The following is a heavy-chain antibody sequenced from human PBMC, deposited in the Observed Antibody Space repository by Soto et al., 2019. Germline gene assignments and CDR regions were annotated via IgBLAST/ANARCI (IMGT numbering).Heavy chain of an antibody. J-gene: IGHJ4*02. CDR3: ARGLRDGYNSPLGG. V-gene: IGHV1-69*02. D-gene: IGHD5-12*01. CDR2: IIPILGIA. Sequence: QVQLVQSGAEVKKPGSSVKVSCKASGGTFSSYTISWVRQAPGQGLEWMGRIIPILGIANYAQKFQGRVTXXAXKFXSTAYMELSSLRSEDTAVYYCARGLRDGYNSPLGGWGQGTLVTVSS. CDR1: GGTFSSYT.